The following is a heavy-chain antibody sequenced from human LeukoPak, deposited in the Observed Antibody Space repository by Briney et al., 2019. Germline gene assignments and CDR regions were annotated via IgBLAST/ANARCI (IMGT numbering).Heavy chain of an antibody. Sequence: GRSLRLSCAASGFAFSDYGIHWVRQAPGKGLEWVAIISYDGSNKYYADSVKGRFTISRDNSKNTGFLQMNSLRGDDTAVYYCAKSAGYTSGWFDYWGQGTLVTVSS. CDR3: AKSAGYTSGWFDY. D-gene: IGHD6-19*01. V-gene: IGHV3-30*18. CDR2: ISYDGSNK. CDR1: GFAFSDYG. J-gene: IGHJ4*02.